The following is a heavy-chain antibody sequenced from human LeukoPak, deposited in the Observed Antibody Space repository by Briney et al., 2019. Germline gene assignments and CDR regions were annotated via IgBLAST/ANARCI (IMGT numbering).Heavy chain of an antibody. CDR3: ARDPGRDYGSSGYYVDYFDY. CDR2: IIPIFGTA. V-gene: IGHV1-69*05. CDR1: GGTFSSYA. D-gene: IGHD3-22*01. Sequence: SVKVSCKASGGTFSSYAISWVRQAPGQGLEWMGRIIPIFGTANYAQKFQGRVTITTDESTGTAYMELSSLRSEDTAVYYCARDPGRDYGSSGYYVDYFDYWGQGTLVTVSS. J-gene: IGHJ4*02.